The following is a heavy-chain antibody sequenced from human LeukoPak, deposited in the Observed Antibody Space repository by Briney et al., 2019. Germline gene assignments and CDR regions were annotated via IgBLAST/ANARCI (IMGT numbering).Heavy chain of an antibody. CDR2: ISYDGSNK. CDR3: AKGAWADY. Sequence: GGSLRLSCAASGFTFSSYGMHWVRQAPGKGLEWVAVISYDGSNKYYADSVKGRFTISRDNSKNTLYLRMNSLRAEDTAVYYCAKGAWADYWGQGTLVTVSS. V-gene: IGHV3-30*18. CDR1: GFTFSSYG. J-gene: IGHJ4*02.